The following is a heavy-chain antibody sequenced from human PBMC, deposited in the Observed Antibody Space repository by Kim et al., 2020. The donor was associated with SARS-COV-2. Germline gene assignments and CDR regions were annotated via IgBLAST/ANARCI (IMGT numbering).Heavy chain of an antibody. CDR3: ARDSIVGGLFIRNFDY. V-gene: IGHV1-3*01. Sequence: ASVKVSCKASGYTFTRFAMHWVRQAPGQRLEWMGWIHGGNGNTEYSQNFQGRVTITSDTSASTAYMELSSLRSEDTAVYYCARDSIVGGLFIRNFDYWGQGTLVTVSS. J-gene: IGHJ4*02. CDR1: GYTFTRFA. CDR2: IHGGNGNT. D-gene: IGHD3-10*01.